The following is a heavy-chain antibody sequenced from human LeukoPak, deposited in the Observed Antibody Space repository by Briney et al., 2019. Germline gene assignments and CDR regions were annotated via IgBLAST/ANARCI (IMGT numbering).Heavy chain of an antibody. Sequence: SQTLSLTCDISGDSVSTNTVDWNWIRQSPSRGLEWLGRTYYRSKWYNDYAVSVKSRITINPDTSKNQFSLQLNSVTPEDTAVYYCALERRGYSGYDLYWYFDLWGRGTLVTVSP. J-gene: IGHJ2*01. D-gene: IGHD5-12*01. V-gene: IGHV6-1*01. CDR2: TYYRSKWYN. CDR1: GDSVSTNTVD. CDR3: ALERRGYSGYDLYWYFDL.